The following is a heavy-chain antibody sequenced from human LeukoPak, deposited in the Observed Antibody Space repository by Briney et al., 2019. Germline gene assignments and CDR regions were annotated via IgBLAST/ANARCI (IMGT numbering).Heavy chain of an antibody. CDR2: INHSGST. CDR1: GGSFSGYY. Sequence: KPSETLSLTCAVYGGSFSGYYWRWIRQPPGKGLEWIGEINHSGSTNYNPSLKSRVTISVDTSKNQFSLKLSSVTAADTAVYYCARGAVRRTIFGVVIIPYFDYWGQGTLVTVSS. D-gene: IGHD3-3*01. CDR3: ARGAVRRTIFGVVIIPYFDY. V-gene: IGHV4-34*01. J-gene: IGHJ4*02.